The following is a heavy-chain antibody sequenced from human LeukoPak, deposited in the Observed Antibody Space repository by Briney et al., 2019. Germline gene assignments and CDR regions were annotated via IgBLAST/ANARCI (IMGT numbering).Heavy chain of an antibody. J-gene: IGHJ4*02. D-gene: IGHD2-15*01. Sequence: SETLSLTCAVYGGSFSGYYWSWIRQPPGKGLEWIGEINHSGGTKYNPSLKSRVTISVDTLKNQFSLKMSSVTAADTATYYCARGVVAATGYDYWGQGTLVTVSS. CDR1: GGSFSGYY. CDR3: ARGVVAATGYDY. CDR2: INHSGGT. V-gene: IGHV4-34*01.